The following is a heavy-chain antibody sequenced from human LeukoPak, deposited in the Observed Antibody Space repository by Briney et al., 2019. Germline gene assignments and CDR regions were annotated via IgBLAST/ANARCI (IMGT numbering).Heavy chain of an antibody. J-gene: IGHJ4*02. V-gene: IGHV1-2*02. CDR2: INPNSGGT. CDR3: TRESSPEWLLSLDFDY. D-gene: IGHD3-3*01. CDR1: GYTFTGYY. Sequence: ASVKVSCKASGYTFTGYYMHWVRQAPGQGREWMGWINPNSGGTNYAQKFQGRVTMTRDTSISTAYMELSRLRSDDTAVYYCTRESSPEWLLSLDFDYWGQGTLVTVSS.